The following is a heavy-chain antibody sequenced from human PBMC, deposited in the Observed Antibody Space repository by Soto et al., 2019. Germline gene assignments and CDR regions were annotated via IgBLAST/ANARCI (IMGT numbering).Heavy chain of an antibody. CDR2: ISGSGGST. V-gene: IGHV3-23*01. CDR1: GFTFSSYA. D-gene: IGHD5-12*01. Sequence: GGSLRLSCAASGFTFSSYAMSWVRQAPGKGLEWVSAISGSGGSTYYADSVKGRFTISRDNSKNTLYLQMNSLRAEDTAVYYCAKDVADPNSGSRGVFDYWGQGTLVTVSS. J-gene: IGHJ4*02. CDR3: AKDVADPNSGSRGVFDY.